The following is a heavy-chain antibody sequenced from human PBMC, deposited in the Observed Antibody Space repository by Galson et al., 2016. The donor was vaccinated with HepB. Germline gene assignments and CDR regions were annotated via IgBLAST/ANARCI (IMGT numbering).Heavy chain of an antibody. D-gene: IGHD2-21*01. CDR3: AKKLLAATPSMDYFDC. V-gene: IGHV3-23*01. CDR2: ISNSGDTT. J-gene: IGHJ4*02. Sequence: ETLSLTCVVSGGSISSSYWWSWVRQVPGKGLEWVSTISNSGDTTFYSDSARGRFTISRDNSKNMVYLQMNSLRAEDTAVYYCAKKLLAATPSMDYFDCWGQGTLVAVSS. CDR1: GGSISSSYW.